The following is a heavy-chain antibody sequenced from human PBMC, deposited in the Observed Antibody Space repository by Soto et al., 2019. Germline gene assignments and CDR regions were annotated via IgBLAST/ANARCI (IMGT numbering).Heavy chain of an antibody. J-gene: IGHJ4*02. CDR3: AKGLSGSGEGRDTFGY. D-gene: IGHD5-18*01. Sequence: GESLRLSCAASGVTFSSYVMSWCRQAPGKGLEWVSAISGSGGSTYYADSVKGRLTISRDNSKNTLYLQMNSLRAEDTALYYCAKGLSGSGEGRDTFGYCGQGTLVIVSS. CDR1: GVTFSSYV. CDR2: ISGSGGST. V-gene: IGHV3-23*01.